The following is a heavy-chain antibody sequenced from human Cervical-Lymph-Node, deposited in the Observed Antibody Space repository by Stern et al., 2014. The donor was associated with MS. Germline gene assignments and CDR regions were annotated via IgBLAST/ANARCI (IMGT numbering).Heavy chain of an antibody. Sequence: VQLVQSGSELKKPGASVTVSCKASGYTFTKYLIHWVRQAPGQGLEWMGWINSNTGAPMYARDFAGLFVFSLDTSVTTAYLQISRLKTEDTAVYYCARDMSDFWSDYGHNWFDPWGQGTLVTVSS. CDR1: GYTFTKYL. J-gene: IGHJ5*02. CDR3: ARDMSDFWSDYGHNWFDP. CDR2: INSNTGAP. D-gene: IGHD3-3*01. V-gene: IGHV7-4-1*02.